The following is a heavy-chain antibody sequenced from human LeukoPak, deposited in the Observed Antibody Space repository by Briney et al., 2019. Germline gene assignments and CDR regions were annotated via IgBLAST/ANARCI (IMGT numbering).Heavy chain of an antibody. Sequence: GGSLRLSCAASGFTFSSYSMNWVRQAPGKGLEWVSSISSSSSYIYYADSVKSRFTTSRDNANNSLYLQMNSLRAEDTAVYYCAPTAAGSYFGFWDYFQHWGQGTLVTVSS. CDR2: ISSSSSYI. CDR3: APTAAGSYFGFWDYFQH. J-gene: IGHJ1*01. V-gene: IGHV3-21*04. CDR1: GFTFSSYS. D-gene: IGHD1-26*01.